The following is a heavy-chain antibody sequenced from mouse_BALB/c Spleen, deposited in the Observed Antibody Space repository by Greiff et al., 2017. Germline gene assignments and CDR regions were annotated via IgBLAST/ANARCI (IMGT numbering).Heavy chain of an antibody. V-gene: IGHV1S56*01. CDR1: GYTFTSYY. Sequence: QVQLKESGPELVKPGASVRISCKASGYTFTSYYIHWVKQRPGQGLEWIGWIYPGNVNTKYNEKFKGKATLTADKSSSTAYMQLSSLTSEDSAVYFCAREDYRYDGGYFDYWGQGTTLTVSS. CDR3: AREDYRYDGGYFDY. CDR2: IYPGNVNT. J-gene: IGHJ2*01. D-gene: IGHD2-14*01.